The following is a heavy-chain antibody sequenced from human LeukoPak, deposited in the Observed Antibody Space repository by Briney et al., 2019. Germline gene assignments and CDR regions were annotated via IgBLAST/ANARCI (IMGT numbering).Heavy chain of an antibody. CDR1: GGSVNSGNYY. J-gene: IGHJ4*02. D-gene: IGHD3-16*01. CDR3: ARRSVGGGERFDY. Sequence: PSETLSLTCTVSGGSVNSGNYYWSWIRQPPGKGLEWIGYVYYSGDTNYNPSLKSRVTISADTSKNQFSLKLSSVTAADTAVYYCARRSVGGGERFDYWGQGILVTVSS. CDR2: VYYSGDT. V-gene: IGHV4-61*01.